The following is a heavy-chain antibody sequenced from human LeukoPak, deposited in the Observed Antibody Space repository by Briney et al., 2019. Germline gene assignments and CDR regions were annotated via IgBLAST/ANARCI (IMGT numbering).Heavy chain of an antibody. D-gene: IGHD6-6*01. J-gene: IGHJ6*02. V-gene: IGHV5-51*01. Sequence: GESLKISCKGSGYGFTSYWIGWVRQMPGKGLEWMGIIYPGDSDTRYSPSFQGQVTISADKSISTAYLQWSSLKASDTAMYYCARPSYRSFGEYYGMDVWGQGTTVTVSS. CDR1: GYGFTSYW. CDR2: IYPGDSDT. CDR3: ARPSYRSFGEYYGMDV.